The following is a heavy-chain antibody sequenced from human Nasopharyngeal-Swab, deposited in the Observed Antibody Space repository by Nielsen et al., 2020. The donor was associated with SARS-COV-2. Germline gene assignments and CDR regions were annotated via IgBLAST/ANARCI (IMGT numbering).Heavy chain of an antibody. J-gene: IGHJ2*01. V-gene: IGHV3-33*01. D-gene: IGHD6-13*01. CDR1: GFTFSSYG. Sequence: GESLKISCAASGFTFSSYGMHWVRQALGKGLEWVAVIWYDGSNKYYADSVKGRFTISRDNSKNTLYLQMNSLRAEDTAVYYCARGQESYSSSWLNWYFDLWGRGTLVTVSS. CDR2: IWYDGSNK. CDR3: ARGQESYSSSWLNWYFDL.